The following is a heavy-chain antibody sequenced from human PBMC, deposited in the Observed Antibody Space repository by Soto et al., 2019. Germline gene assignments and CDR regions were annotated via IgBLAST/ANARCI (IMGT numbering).Heavy chain of an antibody. CDR3: AKAHIPGYSSSCGFDY. CDR1: GFTFSSYA. CDR2: ISGSGGST. Sequence: GGSLRLSCAASGFTFSSYAMSWVRQAPGKGLEWVSAISGSGGSTYYADSVKGRFTISRDNSKNTLYLQMNSLRAEDTAVYYCAKAHIPGYSSSCGFDYWGQGTLVTVLL. V-gene: IGHV3-23*01. J-gene: IGHJ4*02. D-gene: IGHD6-13*01.